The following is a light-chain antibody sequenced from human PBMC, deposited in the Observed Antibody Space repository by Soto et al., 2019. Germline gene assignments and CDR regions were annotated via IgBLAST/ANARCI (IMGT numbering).Light chain of an antibody. V-gene: IGKV1-27*01. CDR1: QGINNR. Sequence: QMPQSPSSLPASVGDRVTITCRAIQGINNRLAWFQDNPGKVPKVLIYAASPLQSGVPSRFSGSGSGTDFTLTISSLQPEFVATYYCQNYNSAPPAGTFGGGTKVE. CDR3: QNYNSAPPAGT. J-gene: IGKJ4*01. CDR2: AAS.